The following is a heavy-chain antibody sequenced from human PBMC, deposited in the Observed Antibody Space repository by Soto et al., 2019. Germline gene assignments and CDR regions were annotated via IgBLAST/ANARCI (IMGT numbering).Heavy chain of an antibody. J-gene: IGHJ6*02. Sequence: GGSLRLSCAASGFTFSSYAMSWVRQAPGKGLEWVSGLSGSGGSTYYAESVKGRFTISRDNSKNTLYLQMNGLRAEDTALFYCAKPPPYCSSTSCYYDMDVWGQGTTVTVSS. CDR3: AKPPPYCSSTSCYYDMDV. CDR1: GFTFSSYA. V-gene: IGHV3-23*01. CDR2: LSGSGGST. D-gene: IGHD2-2*01.